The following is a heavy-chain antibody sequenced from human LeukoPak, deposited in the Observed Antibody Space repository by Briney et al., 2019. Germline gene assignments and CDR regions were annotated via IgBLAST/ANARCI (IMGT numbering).Heavy chain of an antibody. CDR2: ISYDGSNK. Sequence: GRSLRFSCAASGFTFSSYGMHWVRQAPGKGLEWVAVISYDGSNKYYADSVKGRFTTSRDNSKNTLYLQMNSLRAEDTAVYYCAKDSGRYYDFWSGYYHFDYWGQGTLVTVSS. CDR1: GFTFSSYG. V-gene: IGHV3-30*18. CDR3: AKDSGRYYDFWSGYYHFDY. J-gene: IGHJ4*02. D-gene: IGHD3-3*01.